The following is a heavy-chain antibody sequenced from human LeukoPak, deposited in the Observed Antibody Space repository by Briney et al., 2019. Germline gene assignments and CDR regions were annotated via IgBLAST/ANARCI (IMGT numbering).Heavy chain of an antibody. D-gene: IGHD1-1*01. Sequence: GESLRLSCAASGFTFNNYWLHWVRQVPGKGLMWVSRINGDGNNVNYADSVKGRFTISRDNAKNTLHPQMNSLRAEDTAVYYCAAGPAGNGHLSSYWGQGTRVTVSS. CDR2: INGDGNNV. CDR3: AAGPAGNGHLSSY. V-gene: IGHV3-74*01. J-gene: IGHJ4*02. CDR1: GFTFNNYW.